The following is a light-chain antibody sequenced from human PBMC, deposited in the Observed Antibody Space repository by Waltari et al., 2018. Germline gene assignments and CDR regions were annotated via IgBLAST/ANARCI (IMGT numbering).Light chain of an antibody. CDR3: QQYGNSSWT. CDR2: EVS. V-gene: IGKV3-20*01. J-gene: IGKJ1*01. CDR1: QSVSSSS. Sequence: IALTPLPRTLTLSARACATFSCRASQSVSSSSLAWYQQKPGQAPRLLMYEVSKWATGIPDRFSGSGSGTDFTLTISRLEPEDFAVYYCQQYGNSSWTFGQGTKVEMK.